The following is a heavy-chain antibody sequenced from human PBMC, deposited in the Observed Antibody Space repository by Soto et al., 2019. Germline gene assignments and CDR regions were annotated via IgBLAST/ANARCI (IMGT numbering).Heavy chain of an antibody. CDR1: GGSVRSGTYY. D-gene: IGHD1-26*01. J-gene: IGHJ6*02. CDR2: IYYSGYT. V-gene: IGHV4-61*01. CDR3: ARGSGRQRDYYYYGLDV. Sequence: PSETLSLTCTVSGGSVRSGTYYWSWIRQPPGKRLECIGYIYYSGYTSYNTSLKSRVTISVDTSKNQFSLKLSSVTAADTAVYYCARGSGRQRDYYYYGLDVWGQGTTVTVSS.